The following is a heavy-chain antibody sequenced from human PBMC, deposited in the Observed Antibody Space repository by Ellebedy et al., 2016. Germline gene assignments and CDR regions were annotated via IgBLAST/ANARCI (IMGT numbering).Heavy chain of an antibody. CDR1: GYIFTSYD. CDR2: MNPNSENT. CDR3: ARGQDTSGWASVDY. D-gene: IGHD6-19*01. Sequence: ASVKVSCXASGYIFTSYDINWVRQATGQGFEWMGWMNPNSENTGYAPKFQGRVTMTRDTSISTVYMELSNLKSEDTAVYYCARGQDTSGWASVDYWGQGTLVTVSS. V-gene: IGHV1-8*01. J-gene: IGHJ4*02.